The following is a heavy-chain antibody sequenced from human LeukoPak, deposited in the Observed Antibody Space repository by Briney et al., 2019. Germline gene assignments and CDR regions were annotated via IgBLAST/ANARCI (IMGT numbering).Heavy chain of an antibody. CDR2: IRYDGSDK. Sequence: PGGSLRLSCAASGFTFRTYGMHWVRQAPGKGLEWGTFIRYDGSDKFYADSVRGRFTISRDNSKNTLFLQLNSLRVEDTAVYYCAKRADYYDSSRALYDAFDLWGQGTMVTVSS. J-gene: IGHJ3*01. CDR3: AKRADYYDSSRALYDAFDL. V-gene: IGHV3-30*02. CDR1: GFTFRTYG. D-gene: IGHD3-16*01.